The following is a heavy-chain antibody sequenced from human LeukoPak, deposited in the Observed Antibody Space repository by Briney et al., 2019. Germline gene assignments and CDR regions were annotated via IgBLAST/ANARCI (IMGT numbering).Heavy chain of an antibody. CDR2: INPNSGGT. CDR3: AGLLWFGEAP. Sequence: ASVKVSCKASGYTFTGYYMHWGRQAPGQGLEWRGRINPNSGGTNYAQKFQGRVTMTRDTSISTAYMELSRLRSDDTSVYYCAGLLWFGEAPWGQGTMVTVSS. V-gene: IGHV1-2*06. J-gene: IGHJ3*01. D-gene: IGHD3-10*01. CDR1: GYTFTGYY.